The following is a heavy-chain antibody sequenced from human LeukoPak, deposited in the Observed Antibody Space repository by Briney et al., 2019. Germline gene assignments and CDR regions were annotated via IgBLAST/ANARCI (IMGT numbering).Heavy chain of an antibody. CDR3: ARGCSGGSCFGDFDY. CDR1: GFTFSSYG. CDR2: ISSRSSTI. V-gene: IGHV3-48*02. Sequence: GGSLRLSCAASGFTFSSYGMNWVRQAPGKGLEWISYISSRSSTIYYADSVKGRFTISRDNAKNSLYLQMNSLRDEDTAVYYCARGCSGGSCFGDFDYWGQGTLGTVSS. J-gene: IGHJ4*02. D-gene: IGHD2-15*01.